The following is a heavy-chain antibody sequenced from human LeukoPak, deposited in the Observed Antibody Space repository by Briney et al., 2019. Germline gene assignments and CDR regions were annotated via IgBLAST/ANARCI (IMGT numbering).Heavy chain of an antibody. CDR3: VRVSVVYGMDV. J-gene: IGHJ6*02. CDR2: MYYTGGT. CDR1: GGSINSDY. V-gene: IGHV4-59*01. Sequence: PSETLSLTCSVSGGSINSDYWAWIRQPPGKGLDWMGYMYYTGGTNYNPSLQSRVTILLATSKKQFSLKLSSVTAADTAIYYCVRVSVVYGMDVWGRGTTVTVSS.